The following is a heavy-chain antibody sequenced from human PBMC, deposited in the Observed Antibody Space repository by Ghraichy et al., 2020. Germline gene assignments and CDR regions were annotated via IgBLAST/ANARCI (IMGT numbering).Heavy chain of an antibody. J-gene: IGHJ6*02. D-gene: IGHD1-14*01. CDR3: ANSPDDGMDV. CDR2: VNTDGSSR. Sequence: WGSLRLSCAASGFTFSSDWMYWVRQAPGKGLVWVSRVNTDGSSRNYADSVKGRFTISRDNAKNTLYLQMSSLRAEDTAVYYCANSPDDGMDVWGQGTTVTVSS. V-gene: IGHV3-74*01. CDR1: GFTFSSDW.